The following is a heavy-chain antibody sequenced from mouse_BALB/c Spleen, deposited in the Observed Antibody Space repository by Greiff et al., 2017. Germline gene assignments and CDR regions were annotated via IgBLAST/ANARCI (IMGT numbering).Heavy chain of an antibody. V-gene: IGHV5-12-2*01. D-gene: IGHD4-1*01. CDR3: ARHPGSYYFDY. J-gene: IGHJ2*01. Sequence: EVMLVESGGGLVQPGGSLKLSCAASGFTFSSYTMSWVRQTPEKRLEWVAYISNGGGSTYYPDTVKGRFTISRDNAKNTLYLQMSSLKSEDTAMYYCARHPGSYYFDYWGQGTTLTVSS. CDR2: ISNGGGST. CDR1: GFTFSSYT.